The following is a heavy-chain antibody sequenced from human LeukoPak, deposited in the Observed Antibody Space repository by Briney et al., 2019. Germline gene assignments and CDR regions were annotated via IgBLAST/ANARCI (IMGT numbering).Heavy chain of an antibody. Sequence: PSETLSLTCAVYGGSFSGYYCSWIRQPPGKGLEWIGEINHSGSTNYNPSLKSRVTISVDTSKNQFSLKLSSVTAADTAVYYCARAQGYYGSGSYYKGAEDYWGQGTLVTVSS. CDR2: INHSGST. D-gene: IGHD3-10*01. CDR1: GGSFSGYY. CDR3: ARAQGYYGSGSYYKGAEDY. V-gene: IGHV4-34*01. J-gene: IGHJ4*02.